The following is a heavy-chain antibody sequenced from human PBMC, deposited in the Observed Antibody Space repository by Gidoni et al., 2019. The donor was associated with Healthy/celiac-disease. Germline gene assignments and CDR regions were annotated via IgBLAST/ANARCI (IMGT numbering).Heavy chain of an antibody. CDR2: ISYDGSNK. D-gene: IGHD3-16*02. CDR1: GFTFSRYC. Sequence: QVQLVESGGGVVQPGRSLRLSCAASGFTFSRYCMHWVRQAPGKGLEWVAVISYDGSNKYYADSVKGRFTISRDNSKNTLYLQMNSLRAEDTAVYYCAKVAGNYDNYVWGSYPNWGQGTLVTVSS. V-gene: IGHV3-30*18. J-gene: IGHJ4*02. CDR3: AKVAGNYDNYVWGSYPN.